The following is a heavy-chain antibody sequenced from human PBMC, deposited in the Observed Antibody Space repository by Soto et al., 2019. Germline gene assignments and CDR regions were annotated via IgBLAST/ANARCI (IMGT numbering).Heavy chain of an antibody. CDR2: ISGSGGYT. Sequence: EVQLLESGGGLVQPGGSLRLSCAASGFTFSSYAMSWVRQAPGKGLEWVSAISGSGGYTYYADSVKGRFTISRDNSKNTLYLQMNSLRAEETAVYYCAKEKAAPGGAFDIWGQGTMVTVSS. D-gene: IGHD6-13*01. J-gene: IGHJ3*02. V-gene: IGHV3-23*01. CDR3: AKEKAAPGGAFDI. CDR1: GFTFSSYA.